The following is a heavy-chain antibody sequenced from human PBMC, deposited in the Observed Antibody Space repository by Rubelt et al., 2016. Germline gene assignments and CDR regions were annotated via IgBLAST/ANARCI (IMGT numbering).Heavy chain of an antibody. Sequence: QLQLQESGPGLVKPSETLSLTCTVSGGSISSSSYYWGWIRQPPGKGLEWIGSIYYSGSTYYNPSLMSRFIISVDTSKNQFSLKLSSVTAADTAVYYCARKLAARWFDPWGQGTLVTVSS. D-gene: IGHD6-13*01. V-gene: IGHV4-39*01. CDR2: IYYSGST. CDR3: ARKLAARWFDP. CDR1: GGSISSSSYY. J-gene: IGHJ5*02.